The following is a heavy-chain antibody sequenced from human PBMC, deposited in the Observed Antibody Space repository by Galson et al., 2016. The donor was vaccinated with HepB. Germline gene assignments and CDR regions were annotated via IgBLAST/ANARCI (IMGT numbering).Heavy chain of an antibody. D-gene: IGHD4-17*01. V-gene: IGHV3-21*01. J-gene: IGHJ4*02. Sequence: SLRLSCAASGFAFRTYSMNWVRQTPGKGLDWVSSISSSSSYIYYADSVKGRSTISRDNAKNSLYLQMNNLRAEDTAVYYCARADDYGDYYFDYWGQGTLVTVSS. CDR3: ARADDYGDYYFDY. CDR2: ISSSSSYI. CDR1: GFAFRTYS.